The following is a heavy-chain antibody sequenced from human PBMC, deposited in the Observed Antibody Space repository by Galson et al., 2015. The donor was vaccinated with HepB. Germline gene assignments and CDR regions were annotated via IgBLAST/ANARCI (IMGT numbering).Heavy chain of an antibody. CDR1: GGTFSSYA. Sequence: SVKVSCKASGGTFSSYAISWVRQAPGQGLEWMGGIIPIFGTANYAQKFQGRVTITADESTSTAYMELSSLRSEDTAVYYCATTSPGEYYYDSSGYYLSYWGQGTLVTVSS. CDR3: ATTSPGEYYYDSSGYYLSY. CDR2: IIPIFGTA. D-gene: IGHD3-22*01. J-gene: IGHJ4*02. V-gene: IGHV1-69*13.